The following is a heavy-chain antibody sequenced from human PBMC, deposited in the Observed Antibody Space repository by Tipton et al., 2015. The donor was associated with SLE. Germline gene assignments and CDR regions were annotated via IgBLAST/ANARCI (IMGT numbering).Heavy chain of an antibody. CDR1: GESFSDYY. D-gene: IGHD1-26*01. V-gene: IGHV4-34*01. J-gene: IGHJ3*01. CDR2: INHRGST. CDR3: ARRQVGDNDAFDV. Sequence: TLSLTCTFIGESFSDYYWTWIRQPPGKGLEWIGEINHRGSTSYTPSLKSRVTMSIDTSKNQFSLKLSSVTAADTAVYYCARRQVGDNDAFDVWGQGTMVTVSS.